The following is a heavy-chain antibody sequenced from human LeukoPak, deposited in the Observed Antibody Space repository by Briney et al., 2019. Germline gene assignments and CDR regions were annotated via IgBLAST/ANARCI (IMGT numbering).Heavy chain of an antibody. CDR1: GDSVSSNSAA. CDR3: ARVVRGVIITSGRYYYYYMDV. D-gene: IGHD3-10*01. CDR2: TYYRSKWYN. Sequence: SQTLSLTCAISGDSVSSNSAAWNWIRQSPSRGLEWLGRTYYRSKWYNDYAVSVKSRITINPDTSKYQFSLQLNSVTPEDTAVYYCARVVRGVIITSGRYYYYYMDVWGKGTTVTISS. J-gene: IGHJ6*03. V-gene: IGHV6-1*01.